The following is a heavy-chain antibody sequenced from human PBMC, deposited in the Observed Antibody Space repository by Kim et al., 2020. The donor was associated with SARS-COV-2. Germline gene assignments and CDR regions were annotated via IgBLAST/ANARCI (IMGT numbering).Heavy chain of an antibody. CDR2: IYHSGST. Sequence: SETLSLTCAVSGGSISSSNWWSWVRQPPGKGLEWIGEIYHSGSTNYNPSLKSRVTISVDKSKNQFSLKLSSVTAADTAVYYCARGGYSSSWWDLDYYGMDVWGQGTTVTVSS. J-gene: IGHJ6*02. CDR1: GGSISSSNW. CDR3: ARGGYSSSWWDLDYYGMDV. D-gene: IGHD6-13*01. V-gene: IGHV4-4*02.